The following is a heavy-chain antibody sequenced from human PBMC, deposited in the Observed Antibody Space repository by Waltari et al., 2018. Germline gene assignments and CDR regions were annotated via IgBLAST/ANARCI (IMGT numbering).Heavy chain of an antibody. CDR2: MNPNSGNT. J-gene: IGHJ4*02. D-gene: IGHD3-10*01. CDR1: GGTFRSYA. Sequence: QVQLVQSGAEVKKPGSSVKVSCKASGGTFRSYAFSWVRQAPGQGLEWMGWMNPNSGNTGYAQKCQVRVTMTRNTSISTAYMELSSLRSEDTAVYYCARGRGVRGVPFDYWGQGTLVTVSS. CDR3: ARGRGVRGVPFDY. V-gene: IGHV1-8*02.